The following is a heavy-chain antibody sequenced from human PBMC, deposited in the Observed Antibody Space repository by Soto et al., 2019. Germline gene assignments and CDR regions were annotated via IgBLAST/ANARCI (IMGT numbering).Heavy chain of an antibody. Sequence: QVQVVESGGGVVQPGRSLRLSCAASGFTFSSFGMHWVRQAPGKGLEWVAVIWHGGKNKYYADSAKGRFTISRDNSKNTLYLQMNSLRAEDTAVYYCARDPGQDEAMDYWGQGTLVTVSS. J-gene: IGHJ4*02. CDR2: IWHGGKNK. CDR1: GFTFSSFG. CDR3: ARDPGQDEAMDY. V-gene: IGHV3-33*01.